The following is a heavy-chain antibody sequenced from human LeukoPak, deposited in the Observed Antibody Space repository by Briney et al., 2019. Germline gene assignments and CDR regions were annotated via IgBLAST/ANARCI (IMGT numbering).Heavy chain of an antibody. D-gene: IGHD5-24*01. Sequence: GGSLRLSCAASGFTFSSYAMSWVRQAPGKGLEWVANIKQDGSEKYYVDSVKGRFTISRDNAKNSLYLQMNSLRAEDTAVYYCARDHGRFYYWGQGTLVTVSS. CDR1: GFTFSSYA. J-gene: IGHJ4*02. V-gene: IGHV3-7*01. CDR3: ARDHGRFYY. CDR2: IKQDGSEK.